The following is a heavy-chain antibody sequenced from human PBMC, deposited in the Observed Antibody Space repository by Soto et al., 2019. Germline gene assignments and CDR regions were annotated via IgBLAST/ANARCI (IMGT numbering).Heavy chain of an antibody. J-gene: IGHJ4*02. CDR3: ATTRGIAVGGSFDY. CDR1: GGSISSSSSY. CDR2: IYSGST. Sequence: SETLSLTCTVSGGSISSSSSYWGWIRQPPGKGLEWIGTIYSGSTYYNPSLKSRVTISVDTSKNQFSLKLSSVAAADTAIYFCATTRGIAVGGSFDYWGQGTLVTVSS. V-gene: IGHV4-39*01. D-gene: IGHD6-13*01.